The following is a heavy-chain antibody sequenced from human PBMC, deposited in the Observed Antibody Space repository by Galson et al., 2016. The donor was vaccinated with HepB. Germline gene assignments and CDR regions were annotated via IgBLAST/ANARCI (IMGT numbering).Heavy chain of an antibody. CDR1: GFTFSDYY. CDR3: ARDVTGPRVGDYFDQ. CDR2: ISGNSNTI. D-gene: IGHD2-2*01. Sequence: SLRLSCAASGFTFSDYYMSWIRQAPGKGLEWLSYISGNSNTIYYALSVEGRFIISRDNAKNSVFLQMNSLRAEDTAVYFCARDVTGPRVGDYFDQWGQGTLVTVSS. V-gene: IGHV3-11*01. J-gene: IGHJ4*02.